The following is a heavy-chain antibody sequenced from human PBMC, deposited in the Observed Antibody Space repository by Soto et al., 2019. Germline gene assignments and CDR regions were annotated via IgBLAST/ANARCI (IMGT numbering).Heavy chain of an antibody. CDR1: GGSISSYY. CDR2: IYYSGST. V-gene: IGHV4-59*01. Sequence: LSETLSLTCTVSGGSISSYYWSWIRQPPGKGLEWIGYIYYSGSTNYNPSLKSRVTISVDTSKNQFSLKLSSVTAADTAVYYCARDTAMVPVGYMDVWGKGTTVTVSS. D-gene: IGHD5-18*01. CDR3: ARDTAMVPVGYMDV. J-gene: IGHJ6*03.